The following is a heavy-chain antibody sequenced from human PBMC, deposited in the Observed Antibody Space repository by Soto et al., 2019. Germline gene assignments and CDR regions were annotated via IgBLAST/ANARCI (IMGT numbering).Heavy chain of an antibody. D-gene: IGHD3-9*01. CDR1: GGSIVGRY. Sequence: PSETLSLTCTVSGGSIVGRYGGLIRQPPGKGLEWIGYVYYSGSSTSNPSLKSRVTMSADTSKNQLSLKVRSVTAADTAVYYCARVGERWQYFDWFYYFDSWGQGALVNVSS. CDR2: VYYSGSS. CDR3: ARVGERWQYFDWFYYFDS. V-gene: IGHV4-59*11. J-gene: IGHJ4*02.